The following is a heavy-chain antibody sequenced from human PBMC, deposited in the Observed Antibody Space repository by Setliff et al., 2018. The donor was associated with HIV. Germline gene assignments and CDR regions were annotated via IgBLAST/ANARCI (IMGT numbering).Heavy chain of an antibody. CDR3: ARLCSNGVCRPVGDHVFDV. J-gene: IGHJ3*01. Sequence: SETLSLTCIVSGAGISGYSWSWIRQPPGKGLEWIGDIDSNRRPNYNTSLNSRLTVSADPSKNQISMKLSSVTAADTAIYYCARLCSNGVCRPVGDHVFDVWGQGTMVTVSS. CDR2: IDSNRRP. CDR1: GAGISGYS. V-gene: IGHV4-4*09. D-gene: IGHD2-8*01.